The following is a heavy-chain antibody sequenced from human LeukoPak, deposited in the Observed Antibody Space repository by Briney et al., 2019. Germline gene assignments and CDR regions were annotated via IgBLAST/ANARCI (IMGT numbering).Heavy chain of an antibody. Sequence: QPGGSLRLSCVGSGFTFRSHAMIWVRQAPEKGLEFVSGIYENGGTTYYADSVKGRFSISRDNSKNTLCLQMDSLRGEDTAVYYCAKDFRIGYSAHFDYWGQGALVTVSS. CDR3: AKDFRIGYSAHFDY. J-gene: IGHJ4*02. CDR1: GFTFRSHA. CDR2: IYENGGTT. V-gene: IGHV3-23*01. D-gene: IGHD2-21*01.